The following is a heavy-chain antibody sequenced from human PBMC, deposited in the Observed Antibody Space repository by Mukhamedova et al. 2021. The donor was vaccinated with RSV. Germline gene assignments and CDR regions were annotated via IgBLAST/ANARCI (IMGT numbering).Heavy chain of an antibody. V-gene: IGHV4-59*01. Sequence: NYNPSLKSRVTISVDTSKNQFSLKLSSVTAADTAVYYCARVSYCSSTSCYTVNYYYYYMDVWGKGTTVNVS. D-gene: IGHD2-2*02. CDR3: ARVSYCSSTSCYTVNYYYYYMDV. J-gene: IGHJ6*03.